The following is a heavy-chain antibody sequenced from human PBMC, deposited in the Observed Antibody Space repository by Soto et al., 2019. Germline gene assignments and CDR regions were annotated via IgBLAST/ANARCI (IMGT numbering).Heavy chain of an antibody. D-gene: IGHD4-17*01. CDR3: AAEIDDYDQFNH. CDR2: VVVGSDNT. Sequence: ASVKVSCKTSGFTFSKSSVQWMRQARGQRLEWIGWVVVGSDNTRYAQNFQDRVTITRDMSTSTSYMELSSLTSEDTAVYFCAAEIDDYDQFNHWGQGTPVTGSS. CDR1: GFTFSKSS. V-gene: IGHV1-58*01. J-gene: IGHJ5*02.